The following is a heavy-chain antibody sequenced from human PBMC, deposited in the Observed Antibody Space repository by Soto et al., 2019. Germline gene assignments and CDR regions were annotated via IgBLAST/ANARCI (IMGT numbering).Heavy chain of an antibody. Sequence: ASVKVSCKASGYTFTSYGISWVRQAPGQGLEWMGWISVYNGNTNYAQKLQGRVTMTTDTSTSTAYMELRSLRSDDTAVYYCARFGGYCSSTSCSSYYYGMDVWGQGTTVTVSS. CDR3: ARFGGYCSSTSCSSYYYGMDV. D-gene: IGHD2-2*01. CDR2: ISVYNGNT. J-gene: IGHJ6*02. CDR1: GYTFTSYG. V-gene: IGHV1-18*04.